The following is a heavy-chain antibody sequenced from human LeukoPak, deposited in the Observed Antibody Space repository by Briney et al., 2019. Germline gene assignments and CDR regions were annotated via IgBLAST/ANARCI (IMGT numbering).Heavy chain of an antibody. D-gene: IGHD5-18*01. CDR1: GFTFGSYE. J-gene: IGHJ4*02. Sequence: GSLRLSCAASGFTFGSYEMNWVRQAPGKGLEWVSYISSSGSTIYYADSVKGRFTISRDNAKNSLYLQMNSLRAEDTAVYYCARVTRGYSYGVDYWGQGTLVTVSS. CDR2: ISSSGSTI. CDR3: ARVTRGYSYGVDY. V-gene: IGHV3-48*03.